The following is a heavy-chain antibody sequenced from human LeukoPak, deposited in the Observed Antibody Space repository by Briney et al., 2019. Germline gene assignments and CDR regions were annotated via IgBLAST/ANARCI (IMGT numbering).Heavy chain of an antibody. CDR3: ARDRHIVVVVAAYYMDV. V-gene: IGHV1-2*06. CDR1: GYTFTGYY. Sequence: ASVKVSCKASGYTFTGYYMHWVRQAPGQGLEWMGRINPNSGGTNHAQKFQGRVTMTRDTSISTAYMELSRLRSDDTAVYYCARDRHIVVVVAAYYMDVWGKGTTVTVSS. J-gene: IGHJ6*03. D-gene: IGHD2-15*01. CDR2: INPNSGGT.